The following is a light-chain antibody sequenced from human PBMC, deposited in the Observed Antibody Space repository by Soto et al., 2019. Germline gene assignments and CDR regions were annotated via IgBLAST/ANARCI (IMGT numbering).Light chain of an antibody. CDR1: QGIRND. Sequence: AIQMTQSPSSLSASVGDRVTITCRASQGIRNDLGWYQQKPGKAPKLLIYAASSLQSGVPSRFSGSGSGTDFTLNISSLQPEDFATYYCLQDYNYTVTFGQGTKLEIK. V-gene: IGKV1-6*01. CDR3: LQDYNYTVT. CDR2: AAS. J-gene: IGKJ2*01.